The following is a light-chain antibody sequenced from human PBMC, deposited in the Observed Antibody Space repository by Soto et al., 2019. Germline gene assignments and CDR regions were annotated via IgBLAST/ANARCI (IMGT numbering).Light chain of an antibody. J-gene: IGLJ1*01. V-gene: IGLV1-44*01. CDR3: AAWDDSLNRYV. CDR1: SSNIGRNT. Sequence: QSVLTQPPSASGTPGQRVTISCSGSSSNIGRNTANWYRQLPGTAPKLLIYSNDLRPSGAPDRLSGSNSGTSASLAISGLQSEDEADYYCAAWDDSLNRYVFGTGTKVTVL. CDR2: SND.